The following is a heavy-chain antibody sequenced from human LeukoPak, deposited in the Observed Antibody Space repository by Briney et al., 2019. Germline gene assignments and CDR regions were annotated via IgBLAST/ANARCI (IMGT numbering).Heavy chain of an antibody. J-gene: IGHJ4*02. CDR3: ARGTEGWLHPRHFDY. Sequence: SETLSLTCSVSGGSTTDFWTWIRQPPGKGPEWIGYVYYKGDTSYSPSLDSRVSISVDTSKKQFSLKLNSVTAADTAMYYCARGTEGWLHPRHFDYWGQGTLVTVSS. D-gene: IGHD5-24*01. CDR2: VYYKGDT. V-gene: IGHV4-59*08. CDR1: GGSTTDF.